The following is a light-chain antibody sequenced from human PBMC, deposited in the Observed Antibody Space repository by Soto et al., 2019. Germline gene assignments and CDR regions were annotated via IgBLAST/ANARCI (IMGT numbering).Light chain of an antibody. CDR3: QQYNNWPPYT. CDR2: GAS. Sequence: EIVMTQSPATLSVSPGERATLSCRASQSVSSNLAWYQQKPGQAPRLLIYGASTRATGIPARFSGSGSGREFTLTLSSLQSGDFAVYYCQQYNNWPPYTFGQGTKLEIK. CDR1: QSVSSN. J-gene: IGKJ2*01. V-gene: IGKV3-15*01.